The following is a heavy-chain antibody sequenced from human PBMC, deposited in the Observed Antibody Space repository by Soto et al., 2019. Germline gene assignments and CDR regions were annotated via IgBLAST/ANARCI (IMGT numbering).Heavy chain of an antibody. V-gene: IGHV4-59*01. CDR3: ARYIAVAGHFDY. D-gene: IGHD6-19*01. CDR2: IYYSGST. CDR1: GGSISSYY. J-gene: IGHJ4*02. Sequence: QVQLQESGPGLVKPSETLSLTCTVSGGSISSYYWSWIRQPPWKGLELIGYIYYSGSTNYNPSLKSRVTISVDTSKNQFSLKLSSVTAADTAVYYCARYIAVAGHFDYWGQGTLVTVSS.